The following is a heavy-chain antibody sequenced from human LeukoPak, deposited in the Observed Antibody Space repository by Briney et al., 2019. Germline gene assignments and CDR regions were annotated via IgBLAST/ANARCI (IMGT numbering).Heavy chain of an antibody. Sequence: ASVKVSCKASGYTFTSYGISWVRQAPGQGLEWMGWISAYNGNTNYAQKLQGRVTMTTDTSTSTAYMELRSPRSDDTAVYYCARVVGRPYGSGSYHWFDPWGQGTLVTVSS. J-gene: IGHJ5*02. CDR3: ARVVGRPYGSGSYHWFDP. D-gene: IGHD3-10*01. CDR2: ISAYNGNT. V-gene: IGHV1-18*01. CDR1: GYTFTSYG.